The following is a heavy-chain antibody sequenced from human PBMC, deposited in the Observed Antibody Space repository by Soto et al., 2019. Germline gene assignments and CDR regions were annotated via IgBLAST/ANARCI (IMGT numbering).Heavy chain of an antibody. D-gene: IGHD3-10*01. CDR1: GGTFSSYT. CDR2: IIPILGIA. CDR3: ARANYYGSGSYYNGDFDI. V-gene: IGHV1-69*02. J-gene: IGHJ3*02. Sequence: QVQLVQSGAEVKKPGSSVKVSCKASGGTFSSYTISWVRQAPGQGLEWMGRIIPILGIANYAQKFQGRVTITADKSTSTAYMELSSLRSEDTAVYYWARANYYGSGSYYNGDFDIWGQGTMVTVSS.